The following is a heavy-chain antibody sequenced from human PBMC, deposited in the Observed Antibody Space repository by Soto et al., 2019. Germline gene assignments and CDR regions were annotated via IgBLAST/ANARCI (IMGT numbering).Heavy chain of an antibody. CDR3: AKAKYYDFWSGYYTGYYYYGMDV. CDR1: GFTFSSYG. D-gene: IGHD3-3*01. J-gene: IGHJ6*02. V-gene: IGHV3-30*18. CDR2: ISYDGSNK. Sequence: QVQLVESGGGVVQPGRSLRLSCAASGFTFSSYGMHWFRQAPGKGLEWVAVISYDGSNKYYADSVKGRFTISRDNSKNTLYLQMNSLRAEDTAVYYCAKAKYYDFWSGYYTGYYYYGMDVWGQGTTVTVSS.